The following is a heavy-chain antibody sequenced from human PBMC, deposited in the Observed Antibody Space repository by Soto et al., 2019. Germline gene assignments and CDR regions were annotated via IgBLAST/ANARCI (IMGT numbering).Heavy chain of an antibody. CDR2: IYYSGST. J-gene: IGHJ6*03. D-gene: IGHD2-2*01. V-gene: IGHV4-59*01. CDR1: GGSISSYY. CDR3: ASVVGGYSLYYMDV. Sequence: QVQLQESGPGLVKPSETLSLTCTVSGGSISSYYWSWIRQPPGKGLEWIGYIYYSGSTNYNPSLKSRVTISVDTSKNQFSLKLSSVTAADTAVYYCASVVGGYSLYYMDVWGKGTTVTVSS.